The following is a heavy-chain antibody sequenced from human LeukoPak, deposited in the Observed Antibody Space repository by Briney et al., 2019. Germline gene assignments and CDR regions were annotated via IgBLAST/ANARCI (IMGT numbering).Heavy chain of an antibody. V-gene: IGHV4-31*03. CDR3: ARDGISYGIDY. CDR1: GASISSGGYY. D-gene: IGHD5-18*01. Sequence: PSQTLSLTCTVSGASISSGGYYWSWIRQHPGKGLVWIGYIYYRGTTYYNPSLKSRVTISVDTSENQFSLKLTSVTAADTAVYYCARDGISYGIDYWGQGTLVTVSS. J-gene: IGHJ4*02. CDR2: IYYRGTT.